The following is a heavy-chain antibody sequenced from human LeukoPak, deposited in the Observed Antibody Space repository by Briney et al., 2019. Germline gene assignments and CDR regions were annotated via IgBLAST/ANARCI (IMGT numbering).Heavy chain of an antibody. CDR2: IIPIFGTA. CDR3: ASLGGGSTVTTYLNY. Sequence: SVKVSCKASGGTFSSYATSWVRQAPGQGLEWMGGIIPIFGTANYAQKFQGRVTITADESTSTAYMELSSLRSEDTAVYYCASLGGGSTVTTYLNYWGQGTLVTVSS. CDR1: GGTFSSYA. V-gene: IGHV1-69*13. D-gene: IGHD4-17*01. J-gene: IGHJ4*02.